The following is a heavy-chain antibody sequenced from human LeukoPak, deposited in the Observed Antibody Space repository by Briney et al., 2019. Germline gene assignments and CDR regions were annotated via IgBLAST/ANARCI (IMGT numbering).Heavy chain of an antibody. CDR3: ARSRKGSYYYFDY. Sequence: PSETLSLTCAVSGGSISSSNWWSWVRQPPGKGLEWIGEIYHSGSTYYNPSLKSRVTISVDTSKNQFSLKLSSVTAADTAVYYCARSRKGSYYYFDYWGQGTLVTVSS. V-gene: IGHV4-4*02. J-gene: IGHJ4*02. D-gene: IGHD1-26*01. CDR2: IYHSGST. CDR1: GGSISSSNW.